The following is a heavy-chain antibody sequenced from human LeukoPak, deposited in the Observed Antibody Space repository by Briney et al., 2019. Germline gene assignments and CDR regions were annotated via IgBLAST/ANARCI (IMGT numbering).Heavy chain of an antibody. CDR1: GGSFNSYA. CDR2: IIPIFGTA. V-gene: IGHV1-69*06. J-gene: IGHJ2*01. CDR3: ARSQLLAYFDL. Sequence: ASVKVSCKASGGSFNSYAISWVRQAPGQGLEWMGGIIPIFGTANYAQKFQGRVTITADKSTNTAYMELSSLRSEDTAVYYCARSQLLAYFDLWGRGTLVTVSS. D-gene: IGHD4-23*01.